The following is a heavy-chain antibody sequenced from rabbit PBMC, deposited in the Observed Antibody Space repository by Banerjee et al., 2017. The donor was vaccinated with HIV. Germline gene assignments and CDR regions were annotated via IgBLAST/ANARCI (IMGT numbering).Heavy chain of an antibody. J-gene: IGHJ3*01. CDR1: GFTLSSYW. D-gene: IGHD2-1*01. CDR2: IWTGSSGST. V-gene: IGHV1S45*01. Sequence: QEQLEESGGDLVKPGASLTLTCTASGFTLSSYWICWVRQAPGKGLEWIGCIWTGSSGSTTYATWAKGRFTISKTSSTTVTLQMTSLTVADTATYFCAREGDVAGLWGQGTLVTVS. CDR3: AREGDVAGL.